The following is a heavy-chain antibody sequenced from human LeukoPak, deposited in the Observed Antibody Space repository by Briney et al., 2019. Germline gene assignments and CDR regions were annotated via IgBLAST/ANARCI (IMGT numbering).Heavy chain of an antibody. D-gene: IGHD1-1*01. CDR2: INSDSCYI. CDR1: GFTLSSYT. Sequence: GGSLRLSCAASGFTLSSYTMNWVRQAPGTGLEWVSSINSDSCYIFCGDSMKGRFTISRDNTKNSLYLQMNSLRDEDTAMYYCARALERTGYWGQGTLVTVSS. V-gene: IGHV3-21*01. CDR3: ARALERTGY. J-gene: IGHJ4*02.